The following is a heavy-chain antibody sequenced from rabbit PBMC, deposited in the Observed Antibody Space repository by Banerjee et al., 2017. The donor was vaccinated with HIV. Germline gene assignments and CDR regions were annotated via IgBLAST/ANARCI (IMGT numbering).Heavy chain of an antibody. Sequence: QEQLVESGGGLVQPEGSLTLTCTASGFSFSSTYWICWVRQAPGKGLEWIGCIGTSSGSTYYATWAKGRFTISKTSSTTVTLQGTSLTAADTATYFCARDLGSGWAFFNLWGPGTLVTVS. V-gene: IGHV1S45*01. CDR3: ARDLGSGWAFFNL. CDR1: GFSFSSTYW. CDR2: IGTSSGST. D-gene: IGHD4-1*01. J-gene: IGHJ4*01.